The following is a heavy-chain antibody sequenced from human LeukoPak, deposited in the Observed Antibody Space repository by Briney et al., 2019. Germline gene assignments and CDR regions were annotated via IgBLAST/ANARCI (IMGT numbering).Heavy chain of an antibody. D-gene: IGHD6-19*01. CDR3: ARGRFSSGWHFDY. Sequence: PGGSLRLSCAASGFTVSSNYMSWVRQAPGKGLEWVSLIYSGGSTYYADSVKGRFIISRDNSKNTLYLQMNSLSADDTAVYYCARGRFSSGWHFDYWGQGTLVSVSS. CDR2: IYSGGST. J-gene: IGHJ4*02. CDR1: GFTVSSNY. V-gene: IGHV3-53*01.